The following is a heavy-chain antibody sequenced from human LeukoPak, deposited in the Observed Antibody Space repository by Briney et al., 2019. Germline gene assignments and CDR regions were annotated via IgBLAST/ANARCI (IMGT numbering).Heavy chain of an antibody. V-gene: IGHV3-49*03. J-gene: IGHJ3*02. D-gene: IGHD3-10*01. CDR1: GFTFGDYA. CDR2: IRSKAYGGTT. CDR3: TREPPMWFGEFSDAFDI. Sequence: GSLRLSCTASGFTFGDYAMSWFRQAPGKGLEWVGFIRSKAYGGTTEYAASVKGRFTISRDDSKSIAYLQMNSLKTEDTAVYYCTREPPMWFGEFSDAFDIWGQGTMVTVSS.